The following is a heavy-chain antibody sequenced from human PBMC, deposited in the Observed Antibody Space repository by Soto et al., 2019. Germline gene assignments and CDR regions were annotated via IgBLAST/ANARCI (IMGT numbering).Heavy chain of an antibody. CDR1: GYTFTSYA. CDR3: ARVSTGDIVVVPAAADFDY. V-gene: IGHV1-3*01. CDR2: INAGNGNT. D-gene: IGHD2-2*01. J-gene: IGHJ4*02. Sequence: GASVKVSCKASGYTFTSYAMHWVRQAPGQRLEWMGWINAGNGNTKYSQKFQGRVTITRDTSASTAYMELSSLRSEDTAVYYCARVSTGDIVVVPAAADFDYWGQGTLVTVSS.